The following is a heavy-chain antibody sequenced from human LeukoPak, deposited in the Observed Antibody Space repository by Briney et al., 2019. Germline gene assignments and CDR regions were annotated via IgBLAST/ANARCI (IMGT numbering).Heavy chain of an antibody. CDR3: ARGDYYYYYYYMDV. D-gene: IGHD3/OR15-3a*01. J-gene: IGHJ6*03. CDR2: IIPIFGTA. Sequence: SVKVSCKASGGIFSSHAISWVRQAPGQGLEWMGGIIPIFGTANYAQKFQGRVTITTDESTSTAYMELSSLRSEDTAVYYCARGDYYYYYYYMDVWGKGTTVTVSS. V-gene: IGHV1-69*05. CDR1: GGIFSSHA.